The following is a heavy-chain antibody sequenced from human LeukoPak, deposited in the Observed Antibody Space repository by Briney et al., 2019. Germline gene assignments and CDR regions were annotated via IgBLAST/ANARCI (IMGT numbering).Heavy chain of an antibody. V-gene: IGHV1-69*06. CDR3: ATDRSHGDYGY. D-gene: IGHD4-17*01. Sequence: SVKVSCKASGGTFSSYAISWVRQAPGQGLEWMGGIIPIFGTANYAQKFQGRVTMTEDTSTDTAYMELSSLRSEDTAVYYCATDRSHGDYGYWGQGTLVTVSS. CDR1: GGTFSSYA. CDR2: IIPIFGTA. J-gene: IGHJ4*02.